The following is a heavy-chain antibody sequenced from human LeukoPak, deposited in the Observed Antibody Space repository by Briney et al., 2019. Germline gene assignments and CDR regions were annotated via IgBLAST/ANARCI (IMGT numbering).Heavy chain of an antibody. CDR2: IYSGGST. Sequence: GGSLRLSCAASGFTVSSNYMSWVRQAPGKGLEWVSVIYSGGSTYYADSVKGRFTISRDNSKNTLYLQMNSLRAEDTAVYYCVSERGPESFNYWGQGTLVTVSS. CDR1: GFTVSSNY. CDR3: VSERGPESFNY. V-gene: IGHV3-66*01. J-gene: IGHJ4*02.